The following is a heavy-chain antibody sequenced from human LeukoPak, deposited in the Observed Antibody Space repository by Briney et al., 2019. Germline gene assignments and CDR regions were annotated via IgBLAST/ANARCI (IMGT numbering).Heavy chain of an antibody. J-gene: IGHJ4*02. Sequence: ASVKVSCKASGYTFIDYYLYWVRQAPGQGLEWMGWVNSYSGGTNYVQKFQGRVTMTRDTSISTAYMELSRLRSDDTAVYYCARAGTEITVTRGIIMWPPKSFDDWGQGTLVIVSS. CDR3: ARAGTEITVTRGIIMWPPKSFDD. V-gene: IGHV1-2*02. D-gene: IGHD3-10*01. CDR2: VNSYSGGT. CDR1: GYTFIDYY.